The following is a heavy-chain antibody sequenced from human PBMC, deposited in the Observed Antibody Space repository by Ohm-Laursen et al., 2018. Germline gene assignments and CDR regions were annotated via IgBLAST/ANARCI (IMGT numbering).Heavy chain of an antibody. CDR3: ARHYNSGTYPLDY. V-gene: IGHV4-59*08. J-gene: IGHJ4*01. CDR1: GGSISGYY. D-gene: IGHD3-10*01. CDR2: IHYSGNT. Sequence: SETLSLTCIVSGGSISGYYWSWVRQPPGNGLEWLAWIHYSGNTKYNPSLESRVTISVETSKNHFSLHLYSVTAADTAVYYCARHYNSGTYPLDYWGHGTLVTVSS.